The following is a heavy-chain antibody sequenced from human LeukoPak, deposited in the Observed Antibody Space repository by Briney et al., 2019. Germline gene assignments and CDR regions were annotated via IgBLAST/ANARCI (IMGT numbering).Heavy chain of an antibody. CDR2: ISAYNGNT. CDR3: ARLKGARQSCSSTSCPLYFDY. D-gene: IGHD2-2*01. J-gene: IGHJ4*02. Sequence: GASVKVSCKASVDTFTSYGISWVRQAPGQGLEWMGWISAYNGNTNYAQKLQGRVTMTTDTSTSTAYMELRSLRSDDTAVYYCARLKGARQSCSSTSCPLYFDYWGQGTLVTVSS. V-gene: IGHV1-18*01. CDR1: VDTFTSYG.